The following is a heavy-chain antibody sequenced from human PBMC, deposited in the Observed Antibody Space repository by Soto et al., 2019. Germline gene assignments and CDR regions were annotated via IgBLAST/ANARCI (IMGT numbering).Heavy chain of an antibody. CDR2: LGPFDGST. Sequence: QVQLVQSGAEVKKPGASVKVSCKVSGYTFTNYGISWVRQTPGQGLEWMGWLGPFDGSTNSAQKLQGRVTMTTDISTTTAYMDLRSLRSDDTAVYYCARDVGHYYDGSGYKIFFDYWGEGTLVTISS. CDR1: GYTFTNYG. V-gene: IGHV1-18*01. CDR3: ARDVGHYYDGSGYKIFFDY. D-gene: IGHD3-22*01. J-gene: IGHJ4*02.